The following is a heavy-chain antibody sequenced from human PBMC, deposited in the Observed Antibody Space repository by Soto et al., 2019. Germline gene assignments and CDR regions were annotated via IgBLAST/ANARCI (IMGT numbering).Heavy chain of an antibody. CDR3: TRDGMTTGDT. V-gene: IGHV4-4*07. J-gene: IGHJ4*02. Sequence: SETLSLTCMVPGVTFTSYTWSWVRQPANKGVEWIGRVFSSVSATYSPSLKSRVRISMDTPENRISLKLDSVTAADAGVYYCTRDGMTTGDTWGPGTLVTVSS. D-gene: IGHD2-21*02. CDR1: GVTFTSYT. CDR2: VFSSVSA.